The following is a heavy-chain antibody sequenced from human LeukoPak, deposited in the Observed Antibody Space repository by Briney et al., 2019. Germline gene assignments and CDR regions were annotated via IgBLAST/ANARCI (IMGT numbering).Heavy chain of an antibody. J-gene: IGHJ4*02. V-gene: IGHV4-39*01. D-gene: IGHD3-10*01. Sequence: SETLSLTCSVSGGSISSNIYYWGWIRQPPGKGLEWIGSINYSGSTYHSPSLESRVTISVDTSRIQISLRLSSVTAADTAVYYCARRLSANYYGSGSSVDNWGQGTLVTVSS. CDR1: GGSISSNIYY. CDR3: ARRLSANYYGSGSSVDN. CDR2: INYSGST.